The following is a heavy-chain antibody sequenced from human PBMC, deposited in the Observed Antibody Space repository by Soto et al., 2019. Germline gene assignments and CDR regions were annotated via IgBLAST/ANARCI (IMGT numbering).Heavy chain of an antibody. CDR2: IDWDDDK. V-gene: IGHV2-70*04. Sequence: PTQTLTLTCTFSGFSLSTSGMRVSWIRQPPGKALEWLARIDWDDDKFYSTSLKTRLTISKDTSKNQVVLTMTNMDPVDTATYYCARGDSRLLGAFDIWGQGTMVTVSS. D-gene: IGHD2-21*02. J-gene: IGHJ3*02. CDR3: ARGDSRLLGAFDI. CDR1: GFSLSTSGMR.